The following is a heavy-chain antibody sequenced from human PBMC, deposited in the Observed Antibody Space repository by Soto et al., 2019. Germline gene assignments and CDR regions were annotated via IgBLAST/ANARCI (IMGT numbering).Heavy chain of an antibody. CDR2: IYHSGSS. J-gene: IGHJ4*02. CDR1: GGSISSGGYS. Sequence: SETLSLTCAVSGGSISSGGYSWSWIRQPPGKGLEWIGYIYHSGSSYYNPSLKSRVTISVDSFKNQFSLELSSVTVADTAVYYCARYIAASGTFYFAYWGQGTLVTVSS. D-gene: IGHD6-13*01. CDR3: ARYIAASGTFYFAY. V-gene: IGHV4-30-2*01.